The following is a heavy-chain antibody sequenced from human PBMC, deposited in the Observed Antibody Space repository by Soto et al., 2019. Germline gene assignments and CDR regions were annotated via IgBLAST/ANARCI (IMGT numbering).Heavy chain of an antibody. V-gene: IGHV4-59*08. CDR2: IYYSGNP. D-gene: IGHD2-21*01. J-gene: IGHJ6*02. CDR3: ARNSPLLENDYYGMAV. Sequence: SETLSLTCTLAGDSISSNYWRWIRQPPGKGLEWIGYIYYSGNPTYNPSFKSRVTMSVDRSKNQFSLRLSSLTAADTSVYYCARNSPLLENDYYGMAVWGQGTTVT. CDR1: GDSISSNY.